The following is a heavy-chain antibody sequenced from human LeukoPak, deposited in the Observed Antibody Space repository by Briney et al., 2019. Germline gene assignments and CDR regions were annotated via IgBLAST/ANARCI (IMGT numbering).Heavy chain of an antibody. V-gene: IGHV4-59*01. CDR1: GGSLSSYY. CDR2: IYYSGST. Sequence: SETLSLTRTVSGGSLSSYYWSWIRQPPGKGLEWIGYIYYSGSTNYNPSLKSRVTISVDTSKNQFSLKLSSVTAADTAVYYCARMVSSSHFDYWGQGTLVTVSS. J-gene: IGHJ4*02. D-gene: IGHD6-6*01. CDR3: ARMVSSSHFDY.